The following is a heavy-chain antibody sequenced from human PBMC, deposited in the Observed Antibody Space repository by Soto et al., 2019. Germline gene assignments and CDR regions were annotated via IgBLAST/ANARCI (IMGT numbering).Heavy chain of an antibody. Sequence: EVQLLESGGGLVQPGGSLRLSCAASGFTFSSYAMSWVRQAPGKGLEWVSAISCSGGSTYYADSVKGRFTITRDNSKNPLYLQMNSLRTEDTAGYYCAKDGYGDSFDYWGQGTLVTVSS. CDR3: AKDGYGDSFDY. CDR1: GFTFSSYA. V-gene: IGHV3-23*01. CDR2: ISCSGGST. J-gene: IGHJ4*02. D-gene: IGHD4-17*01.